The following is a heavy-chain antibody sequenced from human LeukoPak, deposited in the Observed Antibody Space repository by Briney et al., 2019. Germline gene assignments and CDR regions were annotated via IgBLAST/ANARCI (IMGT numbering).Heavy chain of an antibody. Sequence: PGGSLRLSCAASGFTFSSYWMHWVRQAPGKGLVWVSRINSDGSTTNYADSVKGRFTISRDNAENTMYLQVNSLRVKDTAVYYCTRRVSATRWFDTWGQGTLVTVSS. CDR3: TRRVSATRWFDT. CDR1: GFTFSSYW. V-gene: IGHV3-74*01. CDR2: INSDGSTT. D-gene: IGHD2-15*01. J-gene: IGHJ5*02.